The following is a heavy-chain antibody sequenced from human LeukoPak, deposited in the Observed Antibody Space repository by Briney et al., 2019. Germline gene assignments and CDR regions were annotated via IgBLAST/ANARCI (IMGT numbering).Heavy chain of an antibody. CDR2: INHSGST. CDR3: ARGLRRIDY. J-gene: IGHJ4*02. CDR1: GGSFSGYY. V-gene: IGHV4-34*01. Sequence: SETLSLTCAVYGGSFSGYYWSWIRQPPGKGLEWIGEINHSGSTNYNPSLKSRVTISVDTSKNQFSLKLSSVTAADTAVYYWARGLRRIDYWGQGTLVTVSS.